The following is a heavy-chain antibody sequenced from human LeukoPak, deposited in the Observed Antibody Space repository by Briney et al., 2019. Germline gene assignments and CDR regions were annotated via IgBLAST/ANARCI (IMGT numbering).Heavy chain of an antibody. D-gene: IGHD6-13*01. J-gene: IGHJ4*02. CDR2: IYPGDSDT. CDR3: ARQATRRSWYRVDY. V-gene: IGHV5-51*01. CDR1: GYSFTSYW. Sequence: GGSLKISCKGSGYSFTSYWIGWVRQMPGKGLEWMGIIYPGDSDTRYSPSFQGQVTISADKSISTAYLQWSSLKASYTAMYYCARQATRRSWYRVDYWGQGTLVTVSS.